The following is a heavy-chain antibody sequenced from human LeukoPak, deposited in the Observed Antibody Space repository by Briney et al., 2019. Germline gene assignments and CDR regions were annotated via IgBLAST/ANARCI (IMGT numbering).Heavy chain of an antibody. D-gene: IGHD3-22*01. CDR1: GGSISSSSYY. J-gene: IGHJ4*02. V-gene: IGHV4-39*07. Sequence: SETLSLTCTVSGGSISSSSYYWGRIRQPPGKGLEWIGSIYYSGSTYYNPSLKSRVTISVDTSKNQFSLKLSSVTAADTAVYYCAREAGYYYDSSGFPDYWGQGTLVTVSS. CDR2: IYYSGST. CDR3: AREAGYYYDSSGFPDY.